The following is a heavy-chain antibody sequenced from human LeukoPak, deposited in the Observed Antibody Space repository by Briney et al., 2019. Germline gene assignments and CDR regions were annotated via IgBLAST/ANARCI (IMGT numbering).Heavy chain of an antibody. CDR3: AVGCSSTSCYAGDYYMDV. V-gene: IGHV4-59*12. Sequence: SETLSLTCTVSGGSISSYYWSWIRQPPGKGLEWIGYIYYSGSTNYNPSLKSRVTMSVDTSKNQFSLKLSSVTAADTAVYYCAVGCSSTSCYAGDYYMDVWGKGTTVTISS. CDR1: GGSISSYY. D-gene: IGHD2-2*01. CDR2: IYYSGST. J-gene: IGHJ6*03.